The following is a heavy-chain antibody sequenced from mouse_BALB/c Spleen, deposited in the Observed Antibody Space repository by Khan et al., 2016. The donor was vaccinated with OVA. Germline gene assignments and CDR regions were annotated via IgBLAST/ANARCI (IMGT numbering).Heavy chain of an antibody. D-gene: IGHD2-3*01. Sequence: LVKTGASVKISCKASGYPFTSYYIHWVKQSHGKSLEWIGFISCYNGATNYNQKFKGKATITVDTSSRTAYMQFNSLTSEDSAVXCCARDGYYYAMDYWGQGTSVTVSS. CDR1: GYPFTSYY. CDR2: ISCYNGAT. V-gene: IGHV1S34*01. CDR3: ARDGYYYAMDY. J-gene: IGHJ4*01.